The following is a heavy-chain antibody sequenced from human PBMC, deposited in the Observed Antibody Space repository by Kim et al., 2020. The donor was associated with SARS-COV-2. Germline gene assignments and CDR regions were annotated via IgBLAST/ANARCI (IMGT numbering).Heavy chain of an antibody. CDR3: ARVMITFGGVIAYFDY. D-gene: IGHD3-16*02. V-gene: IGHV4-59*01. Sequence: SLKSRVTISVDTSKSQFSLKLSSVTAADTAVYYCARVMITFGGVIAYFDYWGQGTLVTVSS. J-gene: IGHJ4*02.